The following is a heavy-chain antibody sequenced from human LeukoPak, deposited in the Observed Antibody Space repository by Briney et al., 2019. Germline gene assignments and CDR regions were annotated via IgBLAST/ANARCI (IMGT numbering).Heavy chain of an antibody. CDR2: IYYSGTT. J-gene: IGHJ4*02. CDR3: ARDLPLPAETHFDH. CDR1: GGSISSSSYY. V-gene: IGHV4-39*07. Sequence: PSETPSLTCSVSGGSISSSSYYWGWIRQPPGKGLEWIGSIYYSGTTYYNPSLKSRVTISVDTSKNQFSLKVSSVTAADTAVYYCARDLPLPAETHFDHWGQGTLVTVSS.